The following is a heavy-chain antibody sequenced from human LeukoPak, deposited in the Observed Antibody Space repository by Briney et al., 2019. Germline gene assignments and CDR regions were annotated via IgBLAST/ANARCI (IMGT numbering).Heavy chain of an antibody. CDR1: GFTFSSYA. V-gene: IGHV3-23*01. J-gene: IGHJ3*02. CDR2: MSGSGGRT. CDR3: ARFHSGAPSYAFDI. D-gene: IGHD1-26*01. Sequence: PGGSLRLSCAASGFTFSSYAMSWVRQGPGKGLEWVSAMSGSGGRTYYADSVKGRFTISRDNSKNTLYLQMNSLRAEDTAVYYCARFHSGAPSYAFDIWGQGTMVTVSS.